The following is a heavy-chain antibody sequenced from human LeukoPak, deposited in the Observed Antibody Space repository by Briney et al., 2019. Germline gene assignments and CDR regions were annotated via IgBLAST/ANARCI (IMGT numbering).Heavy chain of an antibody. D-gene: IGHD1-26*01. Sequence: GGSLRLSCAASGFTFSSYAMHWVRQAPGKGLEWVAVISYDGSNKYYADSVKGRFTISRDNSKNTLYLQMNSLRPEDTAVYYCARRYSGSYNYYYMDVWGKGTTVTVSS. V-gene: IGHV3-30*03. CDR2: ISYDGSNK. CDR1: GFTFSSYA. J-gene: IGHJ6*03. CDR3: ARRYSGSYNYYYMDV.